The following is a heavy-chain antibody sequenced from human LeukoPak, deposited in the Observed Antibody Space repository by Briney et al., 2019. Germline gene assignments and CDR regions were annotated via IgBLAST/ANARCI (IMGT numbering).Heavy chain of an antibody. CDR3: ARGIGDYGDYVYRNYYYYGMDV. CDR2: IYTSGST. D-gene: IGHD4-17*01. CDR1: GGSISSYY. J-gene: IGHJ6*02. V-gene: IGHV4-4*07. Sequence: PSETLSLTCTVSGGSISSYYWSWIRQPAGKGLEWIGRIYTSGSTNYNPSLKSRVTMSVDRSKNQFSLKLSSVTAADTAVYYCARGIGDYGDYVYRNYYYYGMDVWGQGTTVTVSS.